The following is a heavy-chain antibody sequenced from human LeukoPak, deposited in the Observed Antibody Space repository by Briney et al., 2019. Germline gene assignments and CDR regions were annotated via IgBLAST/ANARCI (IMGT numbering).Heavy chain of an antibody. J-gene: IGHJ4*02. CDR3: ATGGSSSGWYCRF. D-gene: IGHD6-19*01. Sequence: GGSRRLSCAASGLNFGDYGMSWVRQAPGKGLEWVSAINWNSGSTTYADSVKGRFTISRDNAKNSLYLQMNSLRAEDTAFYYCATGGSSSGWYCRFWCQGTLVTVSS. CDR1: GLNFGDYG. V-gene: IGHV3-20*04. CDR2: INWNSGST.